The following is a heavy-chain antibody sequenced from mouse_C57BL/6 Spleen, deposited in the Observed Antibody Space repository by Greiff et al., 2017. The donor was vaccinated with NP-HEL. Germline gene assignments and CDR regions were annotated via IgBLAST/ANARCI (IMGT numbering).Heavy chain of an antibody. J-gene: IGHJ4*01. D-gene: IGHD1-1*01. Sequence: ESGPGLVKPSQSLSLTCSVTGYSITSGYYWNWIRQFPGNKLEWMGYISYDGSNNYNPSLKNRISITRDTSKNQFFLKLNSVTTEDTATYYCARDYSYAMDCWGQGTSVTVSS. CDR2: ISYDGSN. V-gene: IGHV3-6*01. CDR3: ARDYSYAMDC. CDR1: GYSITSGYY.